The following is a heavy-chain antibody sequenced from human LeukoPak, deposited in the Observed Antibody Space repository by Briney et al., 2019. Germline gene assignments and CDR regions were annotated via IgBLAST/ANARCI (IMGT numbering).Heavy chain of an antibody. CDR3: ARSFDGGSYSL. CDR1: GFTCSSYA. J-gene: IGHJ4*02. CDR2: ISGSGGST. V-gene: IGHV3-23*01. Sequence: GGSLRLSCAASGFTCSSYAMSWVRQAPGKGLEWVSAISGSGGSTYYADSVKGRFTISRDNSKNTLYLQMNSLRAEDTAVYYCARSFDGGSYSLWGQGTLVTVSS. D-gene: IGHD1-26*01.